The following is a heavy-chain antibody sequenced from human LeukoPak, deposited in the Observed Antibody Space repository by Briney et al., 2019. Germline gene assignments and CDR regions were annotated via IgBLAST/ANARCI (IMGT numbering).Heavy chain of an antibody. D-gene: IGHD3-22*01. CDR1: GGSISSYY. CDR3: ARGGANYYDSSGYYSIPMYYFDY. J-gene: IGHJ4*02. CDR2: IYTSGST. Sequence: PSETLSLTCTVSGGSISSYYWSWIRQPAGKGLEWIGRIYTSGSTNYNPSLKSRVTMSVDTSKNQFSLKLSSVTAADTAVYYCARGGANYYDSSGYYSIPMYYFDYWGQGTLVTVSS. V-gene: IGHV4-4*07.